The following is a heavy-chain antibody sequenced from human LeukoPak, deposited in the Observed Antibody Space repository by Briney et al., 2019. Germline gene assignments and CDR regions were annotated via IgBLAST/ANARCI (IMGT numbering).Heavy chain of an antibody. V-gene: IGHV5-51*01. D-gene: IGHD1-26*01. J-gene: IGHJ4*02. CDR1: GYSLTTYW. CDR3: AGRVDSYWFFDY. Sequence: GESLKISCKVSGYSLTTYWIGWLRQMPGKGLEWMGIIYPGDSDTRYIPSFQGQVTISVDKSINTAYLQSTSLKASDTAMYYCAGRVDSYWFFDYWGQGTLVTVSS. CDR2: IYPGDSDT.